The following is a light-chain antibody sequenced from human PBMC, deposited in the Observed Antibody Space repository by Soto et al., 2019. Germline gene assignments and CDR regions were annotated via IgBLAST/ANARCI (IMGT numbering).Light chain of an antibody. CDR3: QQYKDWPTT. V-gene: IGKV3-15*01. CDR1: RSVSTT. J-gene: IGKJ1*01. CDR2: GAS. Sequence: EIVMTQSPATLSVSPGQRSSLSCIASRSVSTTVAWYHQKPGQAPRLLVYGASTRATGIPARFSGSGAGTDFTLTITSLQSEDFGVYFCQQYKDWPTTFGQGTKVDIK.